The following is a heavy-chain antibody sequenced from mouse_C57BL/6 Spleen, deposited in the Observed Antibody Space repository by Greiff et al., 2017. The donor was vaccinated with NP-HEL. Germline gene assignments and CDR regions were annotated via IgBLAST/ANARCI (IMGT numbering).Heavy chain of an antibody. CDR1: GYSITSGYY. CDR3: ARDYYGRSPVWFAY. J-gene: IGHJ3*01. D-gene: IGHD1-1*01. V-gene: IGHV3-6*01. Sequence: ESGPGLVKPSQSLSLTCSVTGYSITSGYYWNWIRQFPGNKLEWMGYISYDGSNNYNPSLKNRISITRDTSKNQFFLKLNSVTTEDTATYYRARDYYGRSPVWFAYWGQGTLVTVSA. CDR2: ISYDGSN.